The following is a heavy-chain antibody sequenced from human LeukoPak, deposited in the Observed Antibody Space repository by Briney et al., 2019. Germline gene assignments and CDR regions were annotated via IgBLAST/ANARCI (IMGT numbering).Heavy chain of an antibody. J-gene: IGHJ3*02. CDR1: GFTFSSYA. V-gene: IGHV3-30*04. CDR2: ISYDGSSE. Sequence: GGSLRLSCAASGFTFSSYAMHWVRQAPGKGLEWVSVISYDGSSEYYADSVKGRFTISRDNAKNSLFLQMNSLRAEDTAVYYCARDRDPGYYDTNGYRRVNAFDTWGQGTMVTVSS. CDR3: ARDRDPGYYDTNGYRRVNAFDT. D-gene: IGHD3-22*01.